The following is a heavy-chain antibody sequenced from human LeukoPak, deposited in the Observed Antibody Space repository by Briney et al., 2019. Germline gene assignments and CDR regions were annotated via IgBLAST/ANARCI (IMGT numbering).Heavy chain of an antibody. CDR2: ISYDGSKK. CDR3: ARAGDCSGTDCYRAFNV. V-gene: IGHV3-30*09. D-gene: IGHD2-2*01. J-gene: IGHJ3*01. Sequence: GRSLRLSCTASGFTFSDYAMHWVRQAPGKGLEWVAIISYDGSKKYYADSVKGRFAISRDNPKNTLYLQMNSLRAGDTAVYYCARAGDCSGTDCYRAFNVWGRGTMVTVSS. CDR1: GFTFSDYA.